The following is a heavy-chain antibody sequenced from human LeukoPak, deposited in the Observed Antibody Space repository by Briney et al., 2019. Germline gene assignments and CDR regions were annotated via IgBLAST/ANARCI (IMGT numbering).Heavy chain of an antibody. CDR1: GGSISSGGYS. CDR3: ARGGGYYDSSGFRGSSINWYFDL. D-gene: IGHD3-22*01. J-gene: IGHJ2*01. V-gene: IGHV4-30-2*01. CDR2: IYHSGST. Sequence: PSQTLSLTCAVSGGSISSGGYSWSWIRQPPGKGLEWIGYIYHSGSTYYNPSLKSRVTTSVDRSKNQFSLKLSSVIAADTAVYYCARGGGYYDSSGFRGSSINWYFDLWGRDTLVTVSS.